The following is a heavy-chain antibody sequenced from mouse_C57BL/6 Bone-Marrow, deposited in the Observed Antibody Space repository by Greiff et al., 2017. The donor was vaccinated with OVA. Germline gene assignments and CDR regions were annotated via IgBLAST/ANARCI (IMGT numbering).Heavy chain of an antibody. CDR1: GYTFTSYW. J-gene: IGHJ2*01. CDR3: ARGRGDNYFDY. V-gene: IGHV1-61*01. CDR2: IYPSDSET. Sequence: QVQLQQPGAELVRPGSSVKLSCKASGYTFTSYWMDWVKQRPGQGLEWIGNIYPSDSETHYNQKFKDKATLTVDKSSSTAYMQLSSLTSEDSAVYYCARGRGDNYFDYWGQGTTLTVSS.